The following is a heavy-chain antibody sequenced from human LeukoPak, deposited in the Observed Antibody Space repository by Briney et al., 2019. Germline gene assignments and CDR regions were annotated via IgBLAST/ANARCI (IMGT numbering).Heavy chain of an antibody. CDR3: ARDRHGIAAAGNKLFDY. D-gene: IGHD6-13*01. J-gene: IGHJ4*02. V-gene: IGHV4-4*07. CDR1: GGSISSYY. CDR2: IYTSGST. Sequence: SETLSLTCTVSGGSISSYYWSWIRQPAGKGLEWIGRIYTSGSTNYNPSLKSRVTMSVDTSKNQFSLKLSSVTAADTAVYYCARDRHGIAAAGNKLFDYWGQGTLVTVSS.